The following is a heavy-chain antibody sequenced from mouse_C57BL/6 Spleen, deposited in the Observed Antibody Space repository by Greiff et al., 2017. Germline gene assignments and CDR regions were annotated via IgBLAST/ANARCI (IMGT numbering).Heavy chain of an antibody. J-gene: IGHJ4*01. D-gene: IGHD3-2*02. V-gene: IGHV1-55*01. CDR2: IYPGSGST. Sequence: VQLQQPGAEFVQPGASVKLSCKASGYTFISYWITWVQQRPGQGLEWIGDIYPGSGSTNYNEKFKSKVTLTGATSDSTAYMQLNSLTSEDSAVYYCARRGYGPYAMDYWGQGTSVTVSS. CDR3: ARRGYGPYAMDY. CDR1: GYTFISYW.